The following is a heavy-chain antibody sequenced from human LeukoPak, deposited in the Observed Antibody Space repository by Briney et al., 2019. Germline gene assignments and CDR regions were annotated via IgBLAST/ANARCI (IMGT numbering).Heavy chain of an antibody. D-gene: IGHD6-19*01. J-gene: IGHJ4*02. V-gene: IGHV1-2*02. CDR3: ADEFGLKWLAD. CDR2: INPNNGGT. Sequence: ASVEVSCKASAYTFSAYYMHWVRQAPGQGLEWMGWINPNNGGTNYAQKFQGRVTMTRDTSISTAHMELSRLRSDDTAIYYCADEFGLKWLADWGQGTLVTVSS. CDR1: AYTFSAYY.